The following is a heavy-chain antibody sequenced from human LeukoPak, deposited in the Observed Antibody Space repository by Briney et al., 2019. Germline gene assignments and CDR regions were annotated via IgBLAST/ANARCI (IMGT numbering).Heavy chain of an antibody. CDR1: GGSVSSTNW. D-gene: IGHD3-16*01. J-gene: IGHJ4*02. CDR2: VHLDGRT. CDR3: AREGCFYRPLDY. V-gene: IGHV4-4*02. Sequence: NPSETLSLSCGVSGGSVSSTNWWTWIRQPPGKGLEWIGEVHLDGRTNFNPTLQSRLTMSVDLSENDGSLKLTSGTAADTAVYYCAREGCFYRPLDYSGQGTVVTVSS.